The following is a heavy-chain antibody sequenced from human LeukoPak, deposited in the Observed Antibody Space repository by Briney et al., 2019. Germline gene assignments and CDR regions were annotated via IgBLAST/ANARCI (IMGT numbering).Heavy chain of an antibody. J-gene: IGHJ4*02. CDR2: IKEDGSET. CDR3: AKTIRGY. D-gene: IGHD1-7*01. V-gene: IGHV3-7*03. Sequence: TGGSLRLSCAASGFPFSNQWMSYVRQAPGKGLEWVANIKEDGSETHYVDSVKGRFTISRDNAKNSLYLQMNSLRVDDTAVYYCAKTIRGYWGQGTLVTVSS. CDR1: GFPFSNQW.